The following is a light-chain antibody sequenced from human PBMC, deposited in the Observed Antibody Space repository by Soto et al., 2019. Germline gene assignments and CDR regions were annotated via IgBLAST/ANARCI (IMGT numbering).Light chain of an antibody. CDR3: QQYGRS. CDR2: GAS. Sequence: EIVLTQSPGTLSLSPGERATLSCRASQSVSSSYLAWYQQKPGQAPRLLIYGASSRATGIPDRFSGSGSGTGFSLTISRLEPEDLAVYYCQQYGRSFGQGTKVEIK. CDR1: QSVSSSY. J-gene: IGKJ1*01. V-gene: IGKV3-20*01.